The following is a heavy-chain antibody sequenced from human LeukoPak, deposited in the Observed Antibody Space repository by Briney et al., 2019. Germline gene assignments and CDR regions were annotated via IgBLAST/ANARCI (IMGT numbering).Heavy chain of an antibody. D-gene: IGHD1-26*01. CDR1: GFTFSNYG. CDR3: EVGGSGMDV. V-gene: IGHV3-7*01. J-gene: IGHJ6*02. Sequence: PGGSLRLPCAASGFTFSNYGLNWVRQAPGKGLEWVANIKQDGSEKYYVDSVKGRFTISRDNAKNSLYLQMNSLRAEDTAVYYCEVGGSGMDVWGQGTTVTVSS. CDR2: IKQDGSEK.